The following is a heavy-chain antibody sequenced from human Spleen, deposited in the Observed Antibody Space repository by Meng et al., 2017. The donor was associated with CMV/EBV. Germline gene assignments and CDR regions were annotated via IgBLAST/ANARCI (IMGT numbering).Heavy chain of an antibody. CDR3: ARTRFGEHYYYGMDV. CDR2: IYPGDSDT. V-gene: IGHV5-51*01. D-gene: IGHD3-10*01. Sequence: GGSLRLSCKGSGYSFTSYWIGWVRQMPGKGLEWMGIIYPGDSDTRYSPSFQGQVTISADKSISTAYLQWSSLKASDTAMYYCARTRFGEHYYYGMDVWGQGTTVTVSS. CDR1: GYSFTSYW. J-gene: IGHJ6*02.